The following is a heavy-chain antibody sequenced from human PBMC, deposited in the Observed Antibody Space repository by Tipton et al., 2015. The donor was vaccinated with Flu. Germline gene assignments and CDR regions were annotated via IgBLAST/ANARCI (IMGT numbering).Heavy chain of an antibody. Sequence: SLRLSCAASGFTFNNYAMSWVRQAPGRGLEWVSIIGGGGTTTYYADSVKGRFTISRDNAKNSLYLQMNSLRAEDTAVYYCASFGGWYFNQCGQGTLVTVSS. V-gene: IGHV3-23*01. CDR3: ASFGGWYFNQ. CDR2: IGGGGTTT. J-gene: IGHJ4*02. D-gene: IGHD6-19*01. CDR1: GFTFNNYA.